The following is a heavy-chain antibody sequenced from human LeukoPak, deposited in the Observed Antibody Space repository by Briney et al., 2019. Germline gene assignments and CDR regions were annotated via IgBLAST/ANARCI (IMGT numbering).Heavy chain of an antibody. Sequence: GASVKVSCKASGGTFISYAISWVRQAPGQGLEWMGGIIPIFGTANYAQKFQGRVTITADESTSTAYMELSSLRSEDTAVYYCARGLRYYGSGSYYNPSDYWGQGTLVTVSS. V-gene: IGHV1-69*13. CDR2: IIPIFGTA. CDR1: GGTFISYA. CDR3: ARGLRYYGSGSYYNPSDY. D-gene: IGHD3-10*01. J-gene: IGHJ4*02.